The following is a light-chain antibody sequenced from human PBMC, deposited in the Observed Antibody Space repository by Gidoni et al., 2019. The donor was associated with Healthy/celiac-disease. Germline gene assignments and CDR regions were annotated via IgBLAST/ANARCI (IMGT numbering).Light chain of an antibody. CDR1: QSVSSSD. J-gene: IGKJ1*01. CDR2: GAS. V-gene: IGKV3-20*01. CDR3: QQYGSSSWT. Sequence: EIVLTQSPGTLSLSPGARATLSCRASQSVSSSDLAWYQQKPGQAPRLLIYGASSRATGIPDRFSGSGSGTDFTLTISRLEPEDFAVYYCQQYGSSSWTFGQGTKVEIK.